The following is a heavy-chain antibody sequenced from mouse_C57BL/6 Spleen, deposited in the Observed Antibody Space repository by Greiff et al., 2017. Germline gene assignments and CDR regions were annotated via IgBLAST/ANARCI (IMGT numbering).Heavy chain of an antibody. CDR3: ARERSVYYGY. CDR1: GYTFTSYW. CDR2: INPSNGGT. J-gene: IGHJ2*01. Sequence: QVHVKQSGTELVKPGASVKLSCKASGYTFTSYWMHWVKQRPGQGLEWIGNINPSNGGTNYNEKFKSKATLTVDKSSSTAYMQLSSLTSDDSAVYYSARERSVYYGYKGHGTTLTVYS. V-gene: IGHV1-53*01.